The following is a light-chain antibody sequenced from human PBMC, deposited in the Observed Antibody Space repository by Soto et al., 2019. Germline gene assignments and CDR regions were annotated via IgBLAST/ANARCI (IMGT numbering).Light chain of an antibody. CDR2: AAS. J-gene: IGKJ2*01. CDR3: QQSYSTEYT. CDR1: QSISSY. Sequence: DIQMTQSPSSLSASVGDRVTITRRASQSISSYLNWYQQKPGKAPKLLIYAASSLQSGVPSRFSGSGSGTDFTLTISSLQPEDFATYYCQQSYSTEYTFGQGTKLEIK. V-gene: IGKV1-39*01.